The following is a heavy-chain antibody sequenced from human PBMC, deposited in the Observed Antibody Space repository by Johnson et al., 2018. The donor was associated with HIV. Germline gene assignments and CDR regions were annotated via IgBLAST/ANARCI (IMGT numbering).Heavy chain of an antibody. CDR2: IKKDGSEK. Sequence: VQLVESGGDSVKPGGSLRLSCTASGFTFRDYYMSWVRQAPGKGLEWVANIKKDGSEKYYEDSVKGRFTISRDNAKYSLYLQMNSLRAEDTAVYYCARSKAFDIWGQGTMVTVSS. V-gene: IGHV3-7*01. CDR3: ARSKAFDI. J-gene: IGHJ3*02. CDR1: GFTFRDYY.